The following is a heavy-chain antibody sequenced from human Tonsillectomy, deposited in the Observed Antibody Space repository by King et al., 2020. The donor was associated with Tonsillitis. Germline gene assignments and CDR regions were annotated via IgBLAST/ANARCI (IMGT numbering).Heavy chain of an antibody. V-gene: IGHV3-64*01. D-gene: IGHD1-26*01. J-gene: IGHJ4*02. CDR3: ARDLGGATLDVFDY. Sequence: VQLVESGGGLVQPGGSLRLSCAASGFTFSTYAMHWVRQAPGKGLEYVSAISGDGGRTYYANSVKGRFTISRDNSKNTLYLQMGSLRAEDMGVYYCARDLGGATLDVFDYWGQGTLVTVSS. CDR2: ISGDGGRT. CDR1: GFTFSTYA.